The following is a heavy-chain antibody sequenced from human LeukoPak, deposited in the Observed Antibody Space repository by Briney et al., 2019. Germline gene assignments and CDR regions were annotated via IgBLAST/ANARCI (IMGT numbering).Heavy chain of an antibody. J-gene: IGHJ5*02. CDR3: ARGNSSSWHQYWFDP. CDR1: GGSISSKSYY. Sequence: SETLSLTCTVSGGSISSKSYYWGWIRQPPGKGLESIGSKSNSGSSYYNPSLKSRVTMSIDTPNNQFSLKLDSVTAADTAVYYCARGNSSSWHQYWFDPWGQGTLVTVSS. V-gene: IGHV4-39*07. D-gene: IGHD6-13*01. CDR2: KSNSGSS.